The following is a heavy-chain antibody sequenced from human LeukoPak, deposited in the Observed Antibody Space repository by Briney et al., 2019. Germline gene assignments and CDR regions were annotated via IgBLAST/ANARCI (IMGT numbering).Heavy chain of an antibody. V-gene: IGHV4-61*08. J-gene: IGHJ2*01. CDR1: GGSISSGGYY. CDR3: ARDRSRDWYFDL. CDR2: IYYSGST. Sequence: SETLSLTCTVSGGSISSGGYYWSWIRQHPGKGLEWIGYIYYSGSTNYNPSLKSRVTISVDTSKNQFSLKLSSVTAADTAVYYCARDRSRDWYFDLWGRGTLATVSS.